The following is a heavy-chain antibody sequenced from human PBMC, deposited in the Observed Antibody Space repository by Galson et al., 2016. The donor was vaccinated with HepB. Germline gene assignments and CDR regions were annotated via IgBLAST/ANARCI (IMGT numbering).Heavy chain of an antibody. CDR2: ISRSSSNI. D-gene: IGHD5-18*01. CDR1: RFTFSSYS. Sequence: SLRLSCAASRFTFSSYSMNWVRQAPGRGLEWVSYISRSSSNIYYADSVKGRFTISRDNAKNSLYLQMNSLRDEDTAVYYCPSTLGIHDYYGMDVWGQGTTVTVSS. CDR3: PSTLGIHDYYGMDV. J-gene: IGHJ6*02. V-gene: IGHV3-48*02.